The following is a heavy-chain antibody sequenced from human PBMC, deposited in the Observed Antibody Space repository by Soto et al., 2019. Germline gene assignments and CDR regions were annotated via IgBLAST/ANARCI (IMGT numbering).Heavy chain of an antibody. V-gene: IGHV4-31*03. CDR1: GGSISSGGYY. CDR2: SYYTGSS. Sequence: PSGTLSLTCTVSGGSISSGGYYWSWIRQHPGKGLEWVGYSYYTGSSYYNPSLKSRVTISVDASKDQLSLRLASVTAADTAVYYCARDLRGYSRYDYLDYWGQGIPVTVSS. J-gene: IGHJ4*02. CDR3: ARDLRGYSRYDYLDY. D-gene: IGHD5-12*01.